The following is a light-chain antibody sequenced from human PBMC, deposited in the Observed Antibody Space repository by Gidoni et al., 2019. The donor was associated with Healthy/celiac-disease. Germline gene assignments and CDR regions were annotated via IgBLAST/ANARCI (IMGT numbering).Light chain of an antibody. Sequence: DLQMTQSPSSLSASVGDRVTLTCWASQSISRFLNWYQQKPGKTPKLLNYAASSLQSGGPSRFSGSGSGTDFTLTISSLQPEDVATYYWQQSYSTPTFGQGTKVEIK. CDR2: AAS. J-gene: IGKJ1*01. V-gene: IGKV1-39*01. CDR3: QQSYSTPT. CDR1: QSISRF.